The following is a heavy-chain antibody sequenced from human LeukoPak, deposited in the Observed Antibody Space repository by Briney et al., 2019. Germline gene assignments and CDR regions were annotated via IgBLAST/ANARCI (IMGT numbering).Heavy chain of an antibody. CDR2: FDPEDGET. CDR1: GYTLSELS. J-gene: IGHJ4*02. CDR3: ATAVVPAARKDY. D-gene: IGHD2-2*01. V-gene: IGHV1-24*01. Sequence: ASVKVSCKVSGYTLSELSMHWVRQAPGKGLEWMGGFDPEDGETIYAQKFQGRVTMTEDTSTDTAYMELSSLRSEDTAVYYCATAVVPAARKDYWGQGTLVTVSS.